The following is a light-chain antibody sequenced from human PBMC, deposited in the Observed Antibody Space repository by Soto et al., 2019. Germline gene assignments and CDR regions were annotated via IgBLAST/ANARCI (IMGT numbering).Light chain of an antibody. Sequence: DIQMTQSPASVSASVGDRVTITCRASQDVSSWLVWYQQKPGQAPKLLIYAASNLQSGDPSRFSGSGAGTDFTLTISSLQPEDSATYFCQQASTFPRTFGGGTKVDIK. CDR2: AAS. CDR3: QQASTFPRT. V-gene: IGKV1-12*01. J-gene: IGKJ4*01. CDR1: QDVSSW.